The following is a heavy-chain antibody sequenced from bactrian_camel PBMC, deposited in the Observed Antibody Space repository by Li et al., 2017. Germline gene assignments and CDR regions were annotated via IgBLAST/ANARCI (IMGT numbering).Heavy chain of an antibody. D-gene: IGHD5*01. CDR1: GSIYGDAC. Sequence: HVQLVESGGGSVQAGGSLRLSCGASGSIYGDACMAWFRQAPGKEREGVAATVTAGGSIDYADSVKSRFTISRARAKKTLYLDMDSLKTDDTAVYYCGTALPRTLGCEWWGQGTQVTVS. J-gene: IGHJ4*01. CDR3: GTALPRTLGCEW. CDR2: TVTAGGSI. V-gene: IGHV3S1*01.